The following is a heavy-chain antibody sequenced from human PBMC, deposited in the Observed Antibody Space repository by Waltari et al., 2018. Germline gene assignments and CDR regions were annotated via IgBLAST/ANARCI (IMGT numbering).Heavy chain of an antibody. D-gene: IGHD1-20*01. CDR1: GFTFSDHY. CDR3: ARGYHSFDV. Sequence: EVQLVESGGGLVQPGGSLRLSCAPSGFTFSDHYMDWVRQAPGKGLEWVGRTRNKANSYTTEYAASVKGRFTVSRDESRDSLYLQMTSLKTEDTAVYYCARGYHSFDVWGQGTMVTVSS. CDR2: TRNKANSYTT. V-gene: IGHV3-72*01. J-gene: IGHJ3*01.